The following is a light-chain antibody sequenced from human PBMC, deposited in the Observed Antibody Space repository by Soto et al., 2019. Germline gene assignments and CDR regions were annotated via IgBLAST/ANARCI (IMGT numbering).Light chain of an antibody. CDR3: SSYSSTSTVV. Sequence: QSALTQPASVSGSPGQSITISCTGTSSDVGGYNYVSWYQQHPGKAPKLMIYEISNRPSGVSNLFSGSTSRKTAFLAISGVQAEDDADYYFSSYSSTSTVVFGGGTKLTVL. J-gene: IGLJ3*02. CDR2: EIS. V-gene: IGLV2-14*01. CDR1: SSDVGGYNY.